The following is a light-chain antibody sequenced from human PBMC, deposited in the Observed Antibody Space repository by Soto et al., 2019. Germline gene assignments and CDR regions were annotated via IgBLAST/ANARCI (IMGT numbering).Light chain of an antibody. J-gene: IGKJ1*01. CDR2: DAS. CDR3: QQFIDGWT. CDR1: QSINNR. Sequence: IQMTQSPSTLSESIGDRVTITCRASQSINNRLAWYQQMPGKAPNLLIYDASSLEGGVPSRFRGSGSETEFTLTISGLQPDDFATYYCQQFIDGWTFGQGTKVEIK. V-gene: IGKV1-5*01.